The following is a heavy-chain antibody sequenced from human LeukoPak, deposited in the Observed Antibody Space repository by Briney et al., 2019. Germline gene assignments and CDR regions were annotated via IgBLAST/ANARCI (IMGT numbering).Heavy chain of an antibody. V-gene: IGHV4-34*01. D-gene: IGHD1-1*01. J-gene: IGHJ4*02. CDR1: GGSFSGYY. CDR2: INHSGST. CDR3: ARGRGISTTLDY. Sequence: PSDTLSLTCAVYGGSFSGYYWSWLRQPPGKGLEWLGEINHSGSTNYNPSLKSRVTISLDTSKNQFSLKLSSVTAADTAVYYCARGRGISTTLDYWGQGTLVTVSS.